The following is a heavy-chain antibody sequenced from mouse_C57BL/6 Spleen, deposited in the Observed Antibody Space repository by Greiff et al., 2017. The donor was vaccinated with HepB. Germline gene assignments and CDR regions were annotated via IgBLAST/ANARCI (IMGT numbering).Heavy chain of an antibody. CDR2: VSSGSSTI. CDR3: ARPSIYYGNYDYFDY. D-gene: IGHD2-1*01. J-gene: IGHJ2*01. CDR1: GFTFSDYG. Sequence: EVQVVESGGGLVKPGGSLKLSCAASGFTFSDYGMHWVRQAPEKGLEWVAYVSSGSSTIYYADTVKGRFTISRDNAKNTLFLQITRLRSEDTAMYYCARPSIYYGNYDYFDYWGQGTTLTVSS. V-gene: IGHV5-17*01.